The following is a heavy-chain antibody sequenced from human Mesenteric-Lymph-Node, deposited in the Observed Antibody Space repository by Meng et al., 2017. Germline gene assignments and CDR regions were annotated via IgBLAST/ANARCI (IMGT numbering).Heavy chain of an antibody. CDR2: ISSSSSYI. V-gene: IGHV3-21*01. J-gene: IGHJ3*02. D-gene: IGHD6-19*01. CDR1: GFTFSSYS. CDR3: ARDHIAVAGTGDAFAI. Sequence: GESLKISCAASGFTFSSYSVNWVRQAPGKGLEWVSSISSSSSYIYYADSVKGRFTISRDNDKNSLYLKMNSQRAEDTAVYYCARDHIAVAGTGDAFAIWGQGKKV.